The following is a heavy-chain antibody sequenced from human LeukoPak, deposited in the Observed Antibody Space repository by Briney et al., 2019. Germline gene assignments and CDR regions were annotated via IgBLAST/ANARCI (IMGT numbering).Heavy chain of an antibody. CDR3: ARGTRRGSDYYYYYYMDV. J-gene: IGHJ6*03. CDR2: IIAIFGTA. CDR1: GGTFSSYA. Sequence: SVKVSCKASGGTFSSYAISWVRQAPGQGLEWMGGIIAIFGTANYAQKFQGRVTITTDESTSTAYMELSSLRSEDTAVYYCARGTRRGSDYYYYYYMDVWGKGTTVTVSS. D-gene: IGHD3-10*01. V-gene: IGHV1-69*05.